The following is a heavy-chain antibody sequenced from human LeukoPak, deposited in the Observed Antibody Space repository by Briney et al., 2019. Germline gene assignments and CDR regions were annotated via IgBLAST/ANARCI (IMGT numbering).Heavy chain of an antibody. Sequence: SQTLSLTCTVSGGSISSGSYYWSWIRQPTGKGLEWIGRIYTSGSTNYNPSLKSRVTISVDTSKNQFSLKLSSVTAADTAVYYCARDHSSGCYDYWGQGTLVTVSS. CDR1: GGSISSGSYY. J-gene: IGHJ4*02. V-gene: IGHV4-61*02. D-gene: IGHD3-22*01. CDR3: ARDHSSGCYDY. CDR2: IYTSGST.